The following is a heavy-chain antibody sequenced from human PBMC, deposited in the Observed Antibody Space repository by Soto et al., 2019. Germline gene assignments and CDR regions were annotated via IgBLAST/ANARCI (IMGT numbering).Heavy chain of an antibody. V-gene: IGHV1-69*04. Sequence: QVQLVQSGAEVKKPGSSVKVSCKASEGTFSSISWVRQAPGQGLEWMGRIIPILGITNYAQKFQGRVAITADKSTSTAYMELSSLRSEDTAVFYCAREGGGSYWDSWGQGTLVTVSS. CDR1: EGTFSS. J-gene: IGHJ4*02. CDR3: AREGGGSYWDS. CDR2: IIPILGIT. D-gene: IGHD1-26*01.